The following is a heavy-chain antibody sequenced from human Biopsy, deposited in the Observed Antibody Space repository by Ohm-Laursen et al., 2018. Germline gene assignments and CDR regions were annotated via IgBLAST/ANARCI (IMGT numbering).Heavy chain of an antibody. J-gene: IGHJ4*02. CDR3: ALAAAQTVTHFDY. Sequence: GSLRLSCTASGFTFSSYAMTWFRQAPGKGLERVSTISGNSDIIYDTDSVKGRFTISRDNSKNTLYLQMNSLRADDTVVYYCALAAAQTVTHFDYWGQGTLVTVSS. CDR2: ISGNSDII. CDR1: GFTFSSYA. D-gene: IGHD4-17*01. V-gene: IGHV3-23*01.